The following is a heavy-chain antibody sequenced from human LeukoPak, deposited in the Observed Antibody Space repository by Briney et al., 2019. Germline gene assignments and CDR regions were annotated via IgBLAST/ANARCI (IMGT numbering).Heavy chain of an antibody. CDR3: ARSSRLYCTNGVCGGSFDP. V-gene: IGHV4-39*01. Sequence: SETLSLTCTVSGGSISSSSYYWGWIRQPPGKGLEGIGSIYYSGSTYYNPSLKSRVTISVDTSKNQFSMKLSSVTAADPAVYSCARSSRLYCTNGVCGGSFDPWGQGTLVTVSS. J-gene: IGHJ5*02. CDR2: IYYSGST. D-gene: IGHD2-8*01. CDR1: GGSISSSSYY.